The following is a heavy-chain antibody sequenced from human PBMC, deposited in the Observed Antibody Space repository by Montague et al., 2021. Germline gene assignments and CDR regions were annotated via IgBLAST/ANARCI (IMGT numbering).Heavy chain of an antibody. CDR3: ARHPVGFESYYNGLDV. Sequence: SETLSLTCAVYGGSFNAYYWSWIRQSPGKGLEWIGEIHHRGSIYYDPTTDYNPSLQSRVTIAVDASKNQFSLRLRSVTAADTAVYYCARHPVGFESYYNGLDVWGRGTQVIVSS. D-gene: IGHD3-10*01. J-gene: IGHJ6*02. CDR1: GGSFNAYY. CDR2: IHHRGSIYYDPTT. V-gene: IGHV4-34*01.